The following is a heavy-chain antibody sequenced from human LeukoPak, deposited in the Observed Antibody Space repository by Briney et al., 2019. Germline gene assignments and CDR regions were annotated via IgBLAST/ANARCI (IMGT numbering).Heavy chain of an antibody. CDR2: INPNSGGT. Sequence: GASVTVSCKASGYTFTSYGISWVRQAPGQGLEWMGWINPNSGGTNYAQKFQGRVTMTRDTSISTAYMELSRLRSDDTAVYYCAREDFLNWFDPWGQGTLVTVSS. CDR3: AREDFLNWFDP. D-gene: IGHD3/OR15-3a*01. CDR1: GYTFTSYG. V-gene: IGHV1-2*02. J-gene: IGHJ5*02.